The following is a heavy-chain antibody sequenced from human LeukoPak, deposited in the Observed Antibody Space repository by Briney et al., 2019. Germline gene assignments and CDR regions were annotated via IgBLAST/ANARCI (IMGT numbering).Heavy chain of an antibody. V-gene: IGHV3-66*01. CDR3: ARGQDSSGYYYFFDY. CDR1: GITVSSNY. CDR2: IYSDGDT. D-gene: IGHD3-22*01. Sequence: GGSLRLSCAASGITVSSNYMSWVRQAPGKGLERVPAIYSDGDTYYADSVKGRFTISRDNSKNTLFLQMNSLRAEDTAVYYCARGQDSSGYYYFFDYWGQGTLVTVSS. J-gene: IGHJ4*02.